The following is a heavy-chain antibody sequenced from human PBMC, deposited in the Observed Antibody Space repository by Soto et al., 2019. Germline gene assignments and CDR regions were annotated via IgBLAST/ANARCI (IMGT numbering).Heavy chain of an antibody. CDR2: INEDGSVK. CDR3: ARDPDFSAFDI. V-gene: IGHV3-7*01. Sequence: EVQLVESGGGLVQPGGSLRLACAASGFSFSSSWMSWVRQAPGKGLEWVGNINEDGSVKNYADSMKGRFTLSRDNAKNSLYVQLNSLRAEDTAIYYCARDPDFSAFDIWGHGTKVTVSS. CDR1: GFSFSSSW. J-gene: IGHJ3*02.